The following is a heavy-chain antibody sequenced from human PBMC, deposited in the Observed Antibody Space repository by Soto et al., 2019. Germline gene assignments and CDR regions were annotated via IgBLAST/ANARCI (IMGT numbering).Heavy chain of an antibody. V-gene: IGHV4-59*12. CDR1: GGSISSYY. J-gene: IGHJ4*02. CDR3: VRGTTTVTTLDY. D-gene: IGHD4-17*01. CDR2: IYHSGST. Sequence: PSETLSLTCTVSGGSISSYYWSWIRQPPGKGLEWIGYIYHSGSTYYNPSLKSRVTISLDRSKKQFSLKLSSVTAAETAVYYCVRGTTTVTTLDYWGQGTLVTVSS.